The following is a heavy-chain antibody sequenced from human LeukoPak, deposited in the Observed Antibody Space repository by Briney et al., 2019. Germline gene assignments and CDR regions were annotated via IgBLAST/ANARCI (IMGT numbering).Heavy chain of an antibody. CDR2: INPSGGST. J-gene: IGHJ3*02. Sequence: GASVKASCKASGYTFTSYYMHWVRQAPGQGLEWMGIINPSGGSTSYAQKFQGRVTMTRDTSTSTVYMELSSLRSEDTAVYYCARIRDYYDSSDAFDIWGQGTMVTVSS. CDR1: GYTFTSYY. V-gene: IGHV1-46*01. CDR3: ARIRDYYDSSDAFDI. D-gene: IGHD3-22*01.